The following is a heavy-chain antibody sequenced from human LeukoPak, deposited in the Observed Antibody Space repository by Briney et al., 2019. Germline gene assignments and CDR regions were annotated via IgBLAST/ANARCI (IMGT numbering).Heavy chain of an antibody. Sequence: GGSLRLSCAASGFTFSSYSMNWVRQAPGKGLEWGSYISSSSTIYYADSVKGRFTISRDNAKNSLYLQMNSLRAEDTAVYYCARGLGSGRHAFDIWGQGTMVTVSS. D-gene: IGHD3-10*01. CDR2: ISSSSTI. J-gene: IGHJ3*02. CDR1: GFTFSSYS. V-gene: IGHV3-48*01. CDR3: ARGLGSGRHAFDI.